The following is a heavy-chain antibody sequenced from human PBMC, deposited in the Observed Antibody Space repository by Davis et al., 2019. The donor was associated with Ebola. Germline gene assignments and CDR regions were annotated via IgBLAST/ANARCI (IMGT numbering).Heavy chain of an antibody. Sequence: GRFTISRDNSKNTLYLQMNSLRAEDTAVYYCARAAVRFGDNNWFDPWGQGTLVTVSS. D-gene: IGHD3-10*01. J-gene: IGHJ5*02. CDR3: ARAAVRFGDNNWFDP. V-gene: IGHV3-30*07.